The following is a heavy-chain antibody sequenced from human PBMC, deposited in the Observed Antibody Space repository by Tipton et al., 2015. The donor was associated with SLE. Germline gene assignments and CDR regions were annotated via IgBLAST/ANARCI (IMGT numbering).Heavy chain of an antibody. CDR1: GFTFSSYD. CDR2: IGTTGDT. CDR3: VRGGTDAFDI. V-gene: IGHV3-13*01. J-gene: IGHJ3*02. Sequence: SLRLSCAASGFTFSSYDMHWVRQVAGKPLEWVSAIGTTGDTLYSGSVKGRFSISRDNAKRPLSLQMNNLRVGDTAVYYCVRGGTDAFDIWGQGTMVAVST.